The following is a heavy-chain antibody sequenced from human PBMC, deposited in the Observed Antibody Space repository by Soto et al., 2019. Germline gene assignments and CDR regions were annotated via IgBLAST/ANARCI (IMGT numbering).Heavy chain of an antibody. V-gene: IGHV4-39*01. CDR2: INYSGGT. J-gene: IGHJ4*02. CDR1: GDSISSSCYY. D-gene: IGHD4-17*01. Sequence: QLKLQESGPGLVKPSETLSLTCSVSGDSISSSCYYWGWLRQPPGTGLEWIGTINYSGGTYYNPSLKSRVTITVDASKNQFSLKVSSVTAADTAVYYCASLYGDYVPYWCQGSLVSVSS. CDR3: ASLYGDYVPY.